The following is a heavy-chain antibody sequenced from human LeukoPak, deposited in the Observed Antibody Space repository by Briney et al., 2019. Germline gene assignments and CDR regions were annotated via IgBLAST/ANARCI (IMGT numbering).Heavy chain of an antibody. CDR2: ISAYNGNT. CDR1: GYTFTSYG. J-gene: IGHJ4*02. CDR3: ARATVTTKKVDY. Sequence: ASVKVSCKASGYTFTSYGMSWVRQAPGQGLEWMGWISAYNGNTNYAQKLQGRVTMTTDTSTSTAYMELRSLRSDDTAVYYCARATVTTKKVDYWGQGTLVTVSS. D-gene: IGHD4-17*01. V-gene: IGHV1-18*01.